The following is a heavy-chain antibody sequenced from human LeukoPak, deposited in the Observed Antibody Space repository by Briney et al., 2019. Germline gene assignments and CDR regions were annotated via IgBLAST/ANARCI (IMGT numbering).Heavy chain of an antibody. CDR1: GGSISSYY. Sequence: SETLSLTCTVSGGSISSYYWSWIRQPAGKGLEWIGRIYTSGSTNYNPSLKSRVTMSVDKPKNQFCLTLSPVTGADTAVYYCVMATSYYFDYWGQGTLVTVSS. CDR3: VMATSYYFDY. V-gene: IGHV4-4*07. D-gene: IGHD5-24*01. J-gene: IGHJ4*02. CDR2: IYTSGST.